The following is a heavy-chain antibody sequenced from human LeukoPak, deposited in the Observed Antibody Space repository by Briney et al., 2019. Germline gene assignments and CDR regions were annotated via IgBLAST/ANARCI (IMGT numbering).Heavy chain of an antibody. V-gene: IGHV4-34*01. CDR2: INHSGST. J-gene: IGHJ6*02. Sequence: PSETLCLTSALSGGSFSGYYRSWVPDRPGKRLEWMVQINHSGSTNYNPSLKSRVTISVDTSKNEFSLKLSSVTAADTAVYYCARGEDGYKHYGMDVWGQGTTVTVSS. D-gene: IGHD5-24*01. CDR1: GGSFSGYY. CDR3: ARGEDGYKHYGMDV.